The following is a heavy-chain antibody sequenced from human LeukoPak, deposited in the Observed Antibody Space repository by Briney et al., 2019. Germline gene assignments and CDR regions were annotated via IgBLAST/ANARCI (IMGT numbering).Heavy chain of an antibody. D-gene: IGHD3-9*01. Sequence: GGSLRLSCAASGFTFSSYGMHWVRQAPGKGLEWVAVIWYDGSNKYYADTVKGRFTISRDNSKNTLYLPMNSLRAEDTAVYYCAKDRAPYYDILTGYQFDPWGQGTLVTVSS. CDR1: GFTFSSYG. V-gene: IGHV3-33*06. CDR2: IWYDGSNK. J-gene: IGHJ5*02. CDR3: AKDRAPYYDILTGYQFDP.